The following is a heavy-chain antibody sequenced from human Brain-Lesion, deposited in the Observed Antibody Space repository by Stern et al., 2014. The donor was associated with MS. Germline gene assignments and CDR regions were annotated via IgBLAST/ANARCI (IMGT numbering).Heavy chain of an antibody. J-gene: IGHJ6*02. CDR1: GYIFTGYY. CDR3: ARDQRGITIFGVVTDYYYLGMDV. Sequence: VQLVQSGAEVKKPGASVKVSCKTSGYIFTGYYIHWVRKAPGQGLEWVAWINPNTGGTKYAQKFQGRVTMSRDTSISTAYVELSSLTSDDTAVYYCARDQRGITIFGVVTDYYYLGMDVWGQGTTVTVSS. D-gene: IGHD3-3*01. V-gene: IGHV1-2*02. CDR2: INPNTGGT.